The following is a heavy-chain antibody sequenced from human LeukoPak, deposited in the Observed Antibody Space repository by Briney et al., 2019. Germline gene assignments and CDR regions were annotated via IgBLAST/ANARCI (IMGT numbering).Heavy chain of an antibody. CDR3: ARENYDFWSGYSAYYFDY. CDR1: GFTFSNQW. Sequence: GGSLRLSCAASGFTFSNQWMNWVRHVPGKGLAWDSHISPDGSEKKYADSVKGRFTISRDSAKDTLDLQMNSLRAEDTAAYYCARENYDFWSGYSAYYFDYWGQGTLVTVSS. J-gene: IGHJ4*02. CDR2: ISPDGSEK. D-gene: IGHD3-3*01. V-gene: IGHV3-74*03.